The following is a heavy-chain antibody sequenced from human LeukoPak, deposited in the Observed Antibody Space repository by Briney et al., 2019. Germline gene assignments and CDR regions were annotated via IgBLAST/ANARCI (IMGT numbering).Heavy chain of an antibody. CDR3: ARGGFTMIVVVIVDAFDI. Sequence: ASVKVSCKASGYTFTSYDINWVRQATGQGLEWMGLMNPNSGGTNYAQKFQGRVTMTRDTSISTAYMELSRLRSDDTAVYYCARGGFTMIVVVIVDAFDIWGQGTMVTVSS. V-gene: IGHV1-2*02. CDR1: GYTFTSYD. CDR2: MNPNSGGT. D-gene: IGHD3-22*01. J-gene: IGHJ3*02.